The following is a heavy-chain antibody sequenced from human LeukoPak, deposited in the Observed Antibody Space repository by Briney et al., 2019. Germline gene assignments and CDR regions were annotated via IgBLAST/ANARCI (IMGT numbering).Heavy chain of an antibody. V-gene: IGHV3-7*01. CDR2: INPDGSTT. CDR1: GFTFSNFW. D-gene: IGHD3-16*01. Sequence: AGSLRLSCAASGFTFSNFWMSWVRQAPGKGLEWVAIINPDGSTTGYVDSVKGRFTISRDNAKNSLCQQLNSLRAEDTAVYYCVRDPGWGSFDIWGQGTMVTVSS. CDR3: VRDPGWGSFDI. J-gene: IGHJ3*02.